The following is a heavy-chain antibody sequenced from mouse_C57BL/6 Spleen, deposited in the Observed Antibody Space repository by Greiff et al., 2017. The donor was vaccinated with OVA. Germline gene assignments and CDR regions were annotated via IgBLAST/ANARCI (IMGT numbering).Heavy chain of an antibody. V-gene: IGHV1-76*01. J-gene: IGHJ4*01. D-gene: IGHD2-1*01. CDR2: IYPGSGNT. CDR1: GYTFTDYY. CDR3: AREENYGNYERDYYAMDY. Sequence: VQLQQSGAELVRPGASVTLSCKASGYTFTDYYINWVKQRPGQGLEWIARIYPGSGNTYYNEKFKGKATLTAEKSSSTAYMQLSSLTSEDSAVYFCAREENYGNYERDYYAMDYWGQGTSVTVSS.